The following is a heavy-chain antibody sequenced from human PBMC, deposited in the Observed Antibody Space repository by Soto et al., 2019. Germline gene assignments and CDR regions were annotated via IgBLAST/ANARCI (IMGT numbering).Heavy chain of an antibody. D-gene: IGHD2-15*01. V-gene: IGHV4-34*01. J-gene: IGHJ4*02. CDR3: ARGGGYCSGGSCFDY. Sequence: QVQLQQWGAGLLKPSETLSLTCAVYGGSFSGYYWSWIRQPPGKGLEWIGEINHSGSTNYNPSLKSRVTISVDTSKNQFSLKLSSVTAADTAVYYCARGGGYCSGGSCFDYWGQGTLVTVSS. CDR1: GGSFSGYY. CDR2: INHSGST.